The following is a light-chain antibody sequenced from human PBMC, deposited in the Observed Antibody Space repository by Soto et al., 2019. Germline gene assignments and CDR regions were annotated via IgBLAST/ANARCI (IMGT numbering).Light chain of an antibody. CDR3: QQYYITPYT. V-gene: IGKV4-1*01. CDR1: QSVLFSSRNKNF. J-gene: IGKJ2*01. Sequence: DIVMTQSPDSLAVSLGERATINCKSSQSVLFSSRNKNFLAWYQQKPGQPPKLLIFWASTRESGVPDRFSGSGSGTDFTLTISSLQDEDVAVYYCQQYYITPYTFGQGTNLEIK. CDR2: WAS.